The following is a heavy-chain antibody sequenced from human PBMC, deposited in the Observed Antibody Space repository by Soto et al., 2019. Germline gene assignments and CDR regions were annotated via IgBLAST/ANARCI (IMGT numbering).Heavy chain of an antibody. CDR3: ARGRVGLREPIDPFDV. D-gene: IGHD1-26*01. Sequence: SETLSLTCTVSGGSIRSGGYYWGWIRQHPVKGLEWIGYIHYSGTTHYNPSLRSRPTISVDTSKNTFSLTLASMTVADTAIYYCARGRVGLREPIDPFDVCGPGPMVTVSS. V-gene: IGHV4-31*03. CDR1: GGSIRSGGYY. J-gene: IGHJ3*01. CDR2: IHYSGTT.